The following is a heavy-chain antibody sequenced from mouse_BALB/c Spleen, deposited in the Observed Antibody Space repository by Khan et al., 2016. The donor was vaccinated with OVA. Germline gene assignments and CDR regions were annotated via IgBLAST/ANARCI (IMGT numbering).Heavy chain of an antibody. Sequence: EVKLEVSGGGLVQPGGSMKLSCVASGFTFSNFWMNWVRQSPETGLEWVAEIRLKSNNYATHYAESVNGRFTISRDDSKSSVYLQMNNLRAEDTGIYYCSRPGGYDAWFAYGGQGTLVTVSA. V-gene: IGHV6-6*02. CDR1: GFTFSNFW. CDR3: SRPGGYDAWFAY. D-gene: IGHD2-2*01. CDR2: IRLKSNNYAT. J-gene: IGHJ3*01.